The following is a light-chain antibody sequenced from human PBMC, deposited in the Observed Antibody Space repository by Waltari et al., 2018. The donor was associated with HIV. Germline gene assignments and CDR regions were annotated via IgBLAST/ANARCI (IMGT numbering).Light chain of an antibody. CDR2: SAS. V-gene: IGKV1-9*01. CDR1: QGISSY. J-gene: IGKJ3*01. CDR3: QQLNSYPSPFA. Sequence: DIEFTQSPSFLSASVGSRVTITSRPSQGISSYLAWYQQKQGKAPKHLIYSASTLQSGVPSRCSGRASGTEFTLTISSLQPEDFATYYCQQLNSYPSPFAFGPGTKVHIK.